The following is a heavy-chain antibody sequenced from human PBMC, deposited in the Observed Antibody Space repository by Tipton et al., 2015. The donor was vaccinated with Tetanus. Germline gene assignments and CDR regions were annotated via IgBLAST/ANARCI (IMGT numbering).Heavy chain of an antibody. CDR1: GGSITRGAYS. D-gene: IGHD5-24*01. J-gene: IGHJ6*02. CDR2: IYASGTT. V-gene: IGHV4-30-2*01. CDR3: ARYNSYFYAMDV. Sequence: LRLSCALSGGSITRGAYSWSWIRQPPGKGLEWIGYIYASGTTYSNPSLKSRVTISVCETKGQFSLNLTSVTAADTAVYYCARYNSYFYAMDVWGQGTTVTVSS.